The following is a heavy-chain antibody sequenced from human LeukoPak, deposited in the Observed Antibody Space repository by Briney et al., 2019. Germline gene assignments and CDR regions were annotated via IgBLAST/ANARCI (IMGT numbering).Heavy chain of an antibody. CDR2: ISSSSSYI. J-gene: IGHJ4*02. CDR1: GFTFSSYS. V-gene: IGHV3-21*01. Sequence: GGSLRLSCAASGFTFSSYSMNWVRQAPGKGLEWVSSISSSSSYIYYADSVKGRFTISRDNAKNSLYLQMNSLRAEDTAVSYCASPGSGTPGDDYWGQGTLVTVSS. CDR3: ASPGSGTPGDDY. D-gene: IGHD3-10*01.